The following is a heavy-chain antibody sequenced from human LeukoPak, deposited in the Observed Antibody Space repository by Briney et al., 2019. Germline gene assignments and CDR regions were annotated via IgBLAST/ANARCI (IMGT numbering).Heavy chain of an antibody. J-gene: IGHJ5*02. CDR2: IRQDGGET. D-gene: IGHD5-18*01. CDR3: ARTNVYGYDH. CDR1: GFTFSSYG. V-gene: IGHV3-7*03. Sequence: GRSLRLSCAASGFTFSSYGMHWVRQAPGKGLEWVANIRQDGGETKYVDSVKGRFTISRDNPKNSLYLQMNNLRAEDTAVYYCARTNVYGYDHWGQGTLVTVSS.